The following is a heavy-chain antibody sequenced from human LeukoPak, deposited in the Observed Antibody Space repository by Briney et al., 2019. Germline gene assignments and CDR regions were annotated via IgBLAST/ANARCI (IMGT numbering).Heavy chain of an antibody. V-gene: IGHV1-18*01. J-gene: IGHJ4*02. CDR3: ARAGSYGHTYYFDY. Sequence: GGSVKVSCKASLYTFTSYGISWVRQAPGQGLEWMGWISAYNGNTNYAQKLQGRVTMTTDTSTSKAYKELRSLRSDDTAVYYCARAGSYGHTYYFDYWGQGTLVTVSS. CDR1: LYTFTSYG. D-gene: IGHD5-18*01. CDR2: ISAYNGNT.